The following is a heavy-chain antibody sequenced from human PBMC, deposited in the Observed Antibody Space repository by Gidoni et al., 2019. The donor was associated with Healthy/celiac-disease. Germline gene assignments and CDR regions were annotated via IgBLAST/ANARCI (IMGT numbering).Heavy chain of an antibody. CDR3: ARDKVGARSIWYYYGMDV. CDR1: GFTFSSYA. D-gene: IGHD1-26*01. Sequence: QVQLVESGGGVVQLGRSLRLSCAASGFTFSSYAMHWVRQAPGKGLEWVAVISYDGSNKYYADSVKGRFTISRDNSKNTLYLQMNSLRAEDTAVYYCARDKVGARSIWYYYGMDVWGQGTTVTVSS. V-gene: IGHV3-30-3*01. J-gene: IGHJ6*02. CDR2: ISYDGSNK.